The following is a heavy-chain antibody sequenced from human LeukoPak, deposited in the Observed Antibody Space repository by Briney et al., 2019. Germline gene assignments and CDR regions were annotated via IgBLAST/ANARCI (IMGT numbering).Heavy chain of an antibody. CDR3: ARNYHGSGSYYPPDY. V-gene: IGHV1-8*03. CDR1: GYTFTGYY. J-gene: IGHJ4*02. CDR2: MNPNSGNT. Sequence: ASVKVSCKASGYTFTGYYMHWVRQATGQGLEWMGWMNPNSGNTGYAQKFLGRVTITRNTSISTAYMELSSLRSEDTAVYYCARNYHGSGSYYPPDYWGQGTLVTVSS. D-gene: IGHD3-10*01.